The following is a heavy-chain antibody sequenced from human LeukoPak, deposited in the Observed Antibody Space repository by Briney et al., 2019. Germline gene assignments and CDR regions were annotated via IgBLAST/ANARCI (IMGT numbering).Heavy chain of an antibody. J-gene: IGHJ4*02. V-gene: IGHV4-59*01. Sequence: PSETLSLTCTVSGGSISSYYWSWIRQPPGKGLEWIGYIYYSGSTNYNPSLKSRVTISVDTSKNQFSLKLSSVTAADTAVYYCAREFCSSTRCYGAFDYWGQGILVTVSS. CDR2: IYYSGST. CDR3: AREFCSSTRCYGAFDY. CDR1: GGSISSYY. D-gene: IGHD2-2*01.